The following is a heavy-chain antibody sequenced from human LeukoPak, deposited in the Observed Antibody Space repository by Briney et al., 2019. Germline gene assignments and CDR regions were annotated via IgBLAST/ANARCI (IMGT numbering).Heavy chain of an antibody. CDR3: ARAGGGDPTLDY. V-gene: IGHV4-59*06. CDR2: IYYSGST. D-gene: IGHD2-21*02. J-gene: IGHJ4*02. Sequence: SETLSLTCTVSGGSISSYYWSWIRQPPGKGLEWIGYIYYSGSTYYNPSLESRVTISVDTSKNQFSLKLSSVTAADTAVYYCARAGGGDPTLDYWGQGILVTVSS. CDR1: GGSISSYY.